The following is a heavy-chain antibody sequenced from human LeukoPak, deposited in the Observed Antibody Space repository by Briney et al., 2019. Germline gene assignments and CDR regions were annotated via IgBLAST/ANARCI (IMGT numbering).Heavy chain of an antibody. Sequence: SETLSLTCTVSGGSISSYYWSWIRQPPGKGLGWIGYIYYSGSTNYNPSLKSRVTISVDTSKNQFSLKLSSVTAADTAVYYCARQRYGDLDYWGQGTLVTVSS. CDR2: IYYSGST. J-gene: IGHJ4*02. V-gene: IGHV4-59*08. CDR3: ARQRYGDLDY. D-gene: IGHD4-17*01. CDR1: GGSISSYY.